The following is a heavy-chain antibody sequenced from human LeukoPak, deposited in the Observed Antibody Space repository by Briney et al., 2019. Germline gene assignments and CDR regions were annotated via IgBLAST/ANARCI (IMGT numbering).Heavy chain of an antibody. Sequence: GGSLRLSCAASGFTFSSYAMSWVRQAPGKGLEWVSAISGSGGSTYYADSVKGRFTISRDNSKNTRYLQLNSLRAEDTAVYYCAKDFFGSGSSLYNYFDYWGQGTLVTVSS. CDR3: AKDFFGSGSSLYNYFDY. CDR2: ISGSGGST. D-gene: IGHD6-13*01. CDR1: GFTFSSYA. V-gene: IGHV3-23*01. J-gene: IGHJ4*02.